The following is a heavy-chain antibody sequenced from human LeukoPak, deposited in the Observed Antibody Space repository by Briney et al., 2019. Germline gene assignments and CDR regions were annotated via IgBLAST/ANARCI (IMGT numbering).Heavy chain of an antibody. D-gene: IGHD3-22*01. CDR1: GGSFSGYY. V-gene: IGHV4-34*01. CDR2: INHSGST. Sequence: PSETLSLTCAVYGGSFSGYYWSWIRQPPGKGLEWIGEINHSGSTNYNPSLKSRVTISVDTSKNQFSLKLSSVTAADTAVYYCARATYYYDSSGPFPEYYFDYWGQGTLVTVSS. CDR3: ARATYYYDSSGPFPEYYFDY. J-gene: IGHJ4*02.